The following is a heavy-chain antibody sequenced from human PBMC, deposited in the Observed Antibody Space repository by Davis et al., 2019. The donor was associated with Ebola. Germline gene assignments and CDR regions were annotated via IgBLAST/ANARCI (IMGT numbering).Heavy chain of an antibody. D-gene: IGHD4-11*01. CDR3: ARLHEGD. CDR2: IYYSGST. J-gene: IGHJ4*02. V-gene: IGHV4-61*03. CDR1: GGSVSSGYYY. Sequence: SETLSLTCTVSGGSVSSGYYYWSWVRQPPGKGLEWIGYIYYSGSTNYNPSLKSRVTISVDTSKNHFSLKLSSLTAADTAIYYCARLHEGDWGQGMLVTVSS.